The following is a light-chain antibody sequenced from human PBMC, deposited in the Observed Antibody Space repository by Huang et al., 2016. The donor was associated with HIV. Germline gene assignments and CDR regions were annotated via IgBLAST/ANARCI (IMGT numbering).Light chain of an antibody. CDR3: QQYNNWPPWT. CDR1: QGVANN. Sequence: EIVMTQSPGTLSVSPGERATLSCRARQGVANNVAWYQRKPGQTPMPRIHGASTRTAGIPARLSGSAAGTEFTRTISSLQTEDFAIYYCQQYNNWPPWTVGQGT. J-gene: IGKJ1*01. V-gene: IGKV3D-15*01. CDR2: GAS.